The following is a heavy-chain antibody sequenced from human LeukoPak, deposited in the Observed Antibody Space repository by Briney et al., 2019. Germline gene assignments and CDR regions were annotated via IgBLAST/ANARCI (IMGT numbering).Heavy chain of an antibody. CDR1: GGTFSSYA. CDR3: ARGPPLYDSSGYYSNWFDP. D-gene: IGHD3-22*01. J-gene: IGHJ5*02. CDR2: IIPILGIA. V-gene: IGHV1-69*04. Sequence: ASVKVSCKASGGTFSSYAISWVRQAPGQGLEWMGRIIPILGIANYAQKFQGRVTITVDKSTSTAYMELSSLRSEDTAVYYCARGPPLYDSSGYYSNWFDPWGQGTLVTVSS.